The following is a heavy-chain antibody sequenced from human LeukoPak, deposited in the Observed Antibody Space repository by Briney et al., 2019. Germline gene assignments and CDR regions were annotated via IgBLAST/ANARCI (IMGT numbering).Heavy chain of an antibody. CDR3: ARGGVSWWDYYYGMDV. V-gene: IGHV1-8*01. CDR1: GYTFTSYD. J-gene: IGHJ6*02. Sequence: APVKVSCKASGYTFTSYDINWVRQATGQGLEWMGWMNPNSGNTGYAQKFQGRVTMTRNTSISTAYMELSSLRSEDTAVYYCARGGVSWWDYYYGMDVWGQGTTVTVSS. D-gene: IGHD2-8*02. CDR2: MNPNSGNT.